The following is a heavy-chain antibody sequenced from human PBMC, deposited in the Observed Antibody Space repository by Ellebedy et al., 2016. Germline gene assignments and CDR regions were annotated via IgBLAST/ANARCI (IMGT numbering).Heavy chain of an antibody. D-gene: IGHD5-18*01. Sequence: SETLSLTCAVYGGSFSGYNWSWIRQPPGKGLEWIGEINHSGSTNYNPSLKSRVTISVDTSKNQFSLKLSSVTAADTAVYYCAREDTTMFTFDYWGQGALVTVSS. CDR2: INHSGST. CDR1: GGSFSGYN. V-gene: IGHV4-34*01. J-gene: IGHJ4*02. CDR3: AREDTTMFTFDY.